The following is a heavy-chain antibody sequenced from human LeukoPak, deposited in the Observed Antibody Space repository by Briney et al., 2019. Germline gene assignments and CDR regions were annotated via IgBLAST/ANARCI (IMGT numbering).Heavy chain of an antibody. V-gene: IGHV3-23*01. J-gene: IGHJ4*02. Sequence: GGSLRLPCAASGFTFSSYAMSWVRQAPGKGLEWVSAISGSGGSTYYADSVKGRFTISRDNSKNTLYLQMNSLRAEDTAVYYCAKATHSSGCYDYWGQGTLVTVSS. D-gene: IGHD6-19*01. CDR3: AKATHSSGCYDY. CDR2: ISGSGGST. CDR1: GFTFSSYA.